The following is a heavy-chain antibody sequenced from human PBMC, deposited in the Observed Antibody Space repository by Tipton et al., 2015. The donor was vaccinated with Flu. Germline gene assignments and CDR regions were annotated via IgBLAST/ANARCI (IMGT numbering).Heavy chain of an antibody. J-gene: IGHJ5*02. V-gene: IGHV4-59*01. Sequence: TLSLTCTVSGGSISSYYWSWIRQPPGKGLEWIGYSYYSGSTNYNPSLKSRVTISVDTSKNQFYLKLSSVPAADTAVYYCAREGSGWYRNWFDPWGQGTLVTVSS. CDR1: GGSISSYY. CDR2: SYYSGST. CDR3: AREGSGWYRNWFDP. D-gene: IGHD6-19*01.